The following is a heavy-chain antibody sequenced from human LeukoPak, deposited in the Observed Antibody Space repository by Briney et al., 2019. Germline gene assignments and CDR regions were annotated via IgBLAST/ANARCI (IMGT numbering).Heavy chain of an antibody. V-gene: IGHV3-23*01. CDR1: GFTFSSYA. CDR3: AKPVGYDFWRVIDY. Sequence: GGSLRLSCAASGFTFSSYAMSWVREAPGKGLEWVSGISGSGGSTYYAASVKGRFTISGDNSKNPLYLQMNSLRAEDTAVYYCAKPVGYDFWRVIDYWGQGTLVTVSS. CDR2: ISGSGGST. D-gene: IGHD3-3*01. J-gene: IGHJ4*02.